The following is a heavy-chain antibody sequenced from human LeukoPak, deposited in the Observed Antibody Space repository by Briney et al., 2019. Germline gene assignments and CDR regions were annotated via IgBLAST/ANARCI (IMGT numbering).Heavy chain of an antibody. CDR1: GGSFSGYY. CDR3: ARAGLGGYCSSTSCQKYFQH. CDR2: INHSGST. J-gene: IGHJ1*01. V-gene: IGHV4-34*01. Sequence: SETLSLTCAVYGGSFSGYYWSWIRQPPGKGLEWIGEINHSGSTNYNPSLKSRVTISVDTSKNQFSLKLSSVTAADTAVYYCARAGLGGYCSSTSCQKYFQHWGQSTLVTVSS. D-gene: IGHD2-2*01.